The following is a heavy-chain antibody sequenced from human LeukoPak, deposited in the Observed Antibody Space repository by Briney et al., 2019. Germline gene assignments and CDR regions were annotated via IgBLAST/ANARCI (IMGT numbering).Heavy chain of an antibody. CDR3: AKHAHYYGAGSYYFDD. J-gene: IGHJ4*02. CDR1: GDSISTYY. V-gene: IGHV4-59*08. Sequence: SETLSLTCTVSGDSISTYYWSWIRQSPAKGLEWIAYIYHSGSTKYNPSLKSRVTISLDTSKNQFSLKMTSVTAADTAVYYCAKHAHYYGAGSYYFDDWGQGTLVTVSS. D-gene: IGHD3-10*01. CDR2: IYHSGST.